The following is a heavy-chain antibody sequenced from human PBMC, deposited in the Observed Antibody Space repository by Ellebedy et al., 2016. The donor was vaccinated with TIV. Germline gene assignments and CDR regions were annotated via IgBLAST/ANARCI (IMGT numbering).Heavy chain of an antibody. CDR1: GFTFSSST. CDR3: ARGPYSSGHCDAFDV. D-gene: IGHD6-19*01. V-gene: IGHV3-30*04. J-gene: IGHJ3*01. Sequence: GGSLRLXCAASGFTFSSSTMHWVRQAPGWGLDWVAGISFDGRAVHYADSAKGRFTISRDNSKNTLSLQMNSLRGEDSAIYYCARGPYSSGHCDAFDVWGRGTAVTVSS. CDR2: ISFDGRAV.